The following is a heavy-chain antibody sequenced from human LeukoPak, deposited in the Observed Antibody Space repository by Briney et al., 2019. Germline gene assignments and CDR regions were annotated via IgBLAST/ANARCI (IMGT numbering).Heavy chain of an antibody. V-gene: IGHV4-38-2*02. J-gene: IGHJ4*02. CDR3: ARDRFGGYYTGETDY. D-gene: IGHD3-3*01. CDR2: ISHSGST. CDR1: GYSISSGYY. Sequence: SETLSLTCSVSGYSISSGYYWGWIRQPPGKGLEWIGSISHSGSTYYNPSLRNRVTISVDTSKNQFSLKLSSVTAADTAVYYCARDRFGGYYTGETDYWGQGTLVTVSS.